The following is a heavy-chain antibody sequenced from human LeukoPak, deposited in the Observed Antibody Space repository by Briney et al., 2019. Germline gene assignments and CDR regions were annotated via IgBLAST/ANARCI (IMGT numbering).Heavy chain of an antibody. CDR1: GFTFSSYA. CDR2: ISYDGSNK. CDR3: ARDPWDIVATLYASDI. Sequence: GRSLRLSCAASGFTFSSYAMHWVRQAPGKGLEWVAVISYDGSNKYYADSVKGRFTISRDNSKNTLYLQMNSLRAEDTAVYYCARDPWDIVATLYASDIWGQGTMVTVSS. V-gene: IGHV3-30-3*01. D-gene: IGHD5-12*01. J-gene: IGHJ3*02.